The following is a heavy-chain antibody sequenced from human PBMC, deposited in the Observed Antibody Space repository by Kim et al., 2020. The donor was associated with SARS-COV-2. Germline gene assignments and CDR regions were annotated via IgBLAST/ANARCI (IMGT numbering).Heavy chain of an antibody. D-gene: IGHD4-17*01. CDR3: ARTAGAPPTVTKSPDY. Sequence: GGSLRLSCAASGFTFSSYAMHWVRQAPGKGLEWVAVISYDGSNKYYADSVKGRFTISRDNSKNTLYLQMNSLRAEDTAVYYCARTAGAPPTVTKSPDYWGQGTLVTVSS. CDR2: ISYDGSNK. CDR1: GFTFSSYA. J-gene: IGHJ4*02. V-gene: IGHV3-30*04.